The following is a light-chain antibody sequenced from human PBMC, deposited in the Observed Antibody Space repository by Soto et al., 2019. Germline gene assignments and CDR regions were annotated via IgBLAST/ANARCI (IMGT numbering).Light chain of an antibody. V-gene: IGKV4-1*01. CDR2: WAS. J-gene: IGKJ5*01. CDR3: RQYYYTLSIT. Sequence: DIVMTQSPDSLAVSLGERATINCKSSQSVLYSSNNKNYLAWYQQKPGQPPKLLIYWASTRESGVPDRLSGRPSGTDITLNIRILQVKGLLLSSRRQYYYTLSIT. CDR1: QSVLYSSNNKNY.